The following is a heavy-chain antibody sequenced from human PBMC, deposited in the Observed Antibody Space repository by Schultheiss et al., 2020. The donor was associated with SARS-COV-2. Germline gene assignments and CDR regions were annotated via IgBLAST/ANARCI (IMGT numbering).Heavy chain of an antibody. J-gene: IGHJ3*01. D-gene: IGHD2-21*01. CDR3: MDTNWAHSWDF. Sequence: GGSLRLSCAASGFTFRNAWMNWVRQAPGKGLEWVGQIQPDSAGGIITYGPSIRGRFTISRDDSSDTLFLYMNYLTFEDTGMYYCMDTNWAHSWDFWGQGTMVTVSS. V-gene: IGHV3-15*01. CDR2: IQPDSAGGII. CDR1: GFTFRNAW.